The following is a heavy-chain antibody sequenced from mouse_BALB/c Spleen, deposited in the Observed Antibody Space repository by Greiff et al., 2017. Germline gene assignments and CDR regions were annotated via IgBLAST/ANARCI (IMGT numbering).Heavy chain of an antibody. CDR1: GYSITSDYA. Sequence: EVHLVESGPGLVKPSQSLSLTCTVTGYSITSDYAWNWIRQFPGNKLEWMGYISYSGSTSYNPSLKSRISITRDTSKNQFFLQLNSVTTEDTATYYCARSPYYGNYFAYWGQGTLVTVSA. J-gene: IGHJ3*01. V-gene: IGHV3-2*02. CDR2: ISYSGST. D-gene: IGHD2-10*01. CDR3: ARSPYYGNYFAY.